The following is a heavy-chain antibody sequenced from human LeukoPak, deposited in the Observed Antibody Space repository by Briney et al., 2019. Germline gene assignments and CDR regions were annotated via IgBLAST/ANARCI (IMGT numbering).Heavy chain of an antibody. CDR1: GFTFSSFA. D-gene: IGHD5-18*01. CDR2: VSYTRIAT. V-gene: IGHV3-23*05. CDR3: AKAFREFGTSSSYSSFDT. J-gene: IGHJ3*02. Sequence: GGSLRLSCAASGFTFSSFALSWVREAPGKGLEWVSGVSYTRIATYYADSVKGRFTISRDDSQNILYLQMNGLRAEDTAVYFCAKAFREFGTSSSYSSFDTWGQGTMVTVSS.